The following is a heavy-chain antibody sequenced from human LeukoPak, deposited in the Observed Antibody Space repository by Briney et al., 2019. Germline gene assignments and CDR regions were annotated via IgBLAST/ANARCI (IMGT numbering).Heavy chain of an antibody. CDR3: AIIGGGYCTNGVCQDFDY. CDR2: IYTSGST. V-gene: IGHV4-4*07. CDR1: GGSISSYY. J-gene: IGHJ4*02. D-gene: IGHD2-8*01. Sequence: PSETLSLTCTVSGGSISSYYWSWIRQPAGKGLEWIGRIYTSGSTNYNPSLKSRVTMSVDTSKNQFSLKLSPVTAADTAMYYCAIIGGGYCTNGVCQDFDYWGQGTLVTVSS.